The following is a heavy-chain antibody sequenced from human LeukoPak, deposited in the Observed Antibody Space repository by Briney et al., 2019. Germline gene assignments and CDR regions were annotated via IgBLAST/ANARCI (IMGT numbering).Heavy chain of an antibody. V-gene: IGHV4-59*08. J-gene: IGHJ4*02. CDR3: ARHTSCDRSGYYPDY. CDR1: GGSISNYY. D-gene: IGHD3-22*01. Sequence: SETLSLTCTVSGGSISNYYWSWIRQPPGKGLEWIGYIYYSGSTKYNPSLKSRVTISVDTSKNEFSLKLSSVTAADTALYYCARHTSCDRSGYYPDYWGQGILVTVSS. CDR2: IYYSGST.